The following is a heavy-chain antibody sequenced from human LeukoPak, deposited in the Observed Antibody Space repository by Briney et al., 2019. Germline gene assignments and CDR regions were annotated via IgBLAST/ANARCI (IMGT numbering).Heavy chain of an antibody. CDR2: INHSGST. J-gene: IGHJ4*02. D-gene: IGHD3-10*01. Sequence: SETLSLTCTVSGYSISTSYYWGWIRQPPGKGLEWIGEINHSGSTNCNPSLKSRVTISVDTSKNQFSLKLSSVTAADTAVYYCARRNYYGSGSYRWGQGTLVTVSS. CDR1: GYSISTSYY. CDR3: ARRNYYGSGSYR. V-gene: IGHV4-38-2*02.